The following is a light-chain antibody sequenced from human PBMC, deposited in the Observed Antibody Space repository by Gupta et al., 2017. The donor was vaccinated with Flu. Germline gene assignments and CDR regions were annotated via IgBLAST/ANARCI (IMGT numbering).Light chain of an antibody. Sequence: EILLTQSPGTLSLSPGERATLSCRASQSVISNLVAWYQQKPGQAPRLLISGASSRATGIPDRFSGSGSGTDFTLTISILEPEDFAVYYCQQDGSSPDTFGQGTKVDI. CDR1: QSVISNL. CDR3: QQDGSSPDT. V-gene: IGKV3-20*01. CDR2: GAS. J-gene: IGKJ2*01.